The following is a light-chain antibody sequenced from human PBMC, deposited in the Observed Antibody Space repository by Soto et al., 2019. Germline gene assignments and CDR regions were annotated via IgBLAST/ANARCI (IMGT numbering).Light chain of an antibody. CDR2: LNSDGSH. Sequence: QPVLTQSPSASASLGASVKLTCTRSSGHSNYAIAWHQQQSEKGPRYLMKLNSDGSHSKGDGIPDRFAGSSSGAERYLTVSSLQSEDEAVDCCQTGGAGIVVFGGGTKVTVL. CDR3: QTGGAGIVV. J-gene: IGLJ2*01. V-gene: IGLV4-69*01. CDR1: SGHSNYA.